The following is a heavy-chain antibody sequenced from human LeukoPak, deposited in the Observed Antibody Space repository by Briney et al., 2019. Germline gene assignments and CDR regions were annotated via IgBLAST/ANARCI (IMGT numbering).Heavy chain of an antibody. J-gene: IGHJ5*02. CDR1: GYTFTSYD. CDR2: MYPNSGNT. D-gene: IGHD2-2*02. CDR3: ARGRGYCSSTSCYTSWFDP. V-gene: IGHV1-8*03. Sequence: ASVRVSCKASGYTFTSYDINWVRQATGQGLEWMGWMYPNSGNTGYAQKFQGRVTITRNTSISTAYMELSRLRSEDTAVYYCARGRGYCSSTSCYTSWFDPWGQGTLVTVSS.